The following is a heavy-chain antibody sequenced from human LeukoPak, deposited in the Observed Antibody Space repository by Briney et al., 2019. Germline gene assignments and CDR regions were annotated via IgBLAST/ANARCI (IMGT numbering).Heavy chain of an antibody. J-gene: IGHJ4*02. V-gene: IGHV3-15*01. CDR2: IKRIIDGGTT. D-gene: IGHD4-17*01. CDR1: GFTFSNTW. Sequence: HPGGSLRLSCAASGFTFSNTWMNWVRQAPAKGLEWVGRIKRIIDGGTTDYAAPVKGRFTVSRDDSINTLYLQMSSLKTEDTAVYYCAAQGGSGDLRYWGQGTLVTVSS. CDR3: AAQGGSGDLRY.